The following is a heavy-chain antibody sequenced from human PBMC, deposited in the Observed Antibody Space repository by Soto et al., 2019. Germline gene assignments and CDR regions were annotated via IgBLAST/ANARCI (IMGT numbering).Heavy chain of an antibody. CDR2: SCHSGST. D-gene: IGHD5-18*01. CDR1: GASITSLYYY. V-gene: IGHV4-39*01. J-gene: IGHJ6*02. CDR3: ATLASSYCYGVYYYYCCLDV. Sequence: SDTLSLTCTVSGASITSLYYYWGWIRQPPGKGLEWIGSSCHSGSTYYAPSLMSRVAGSVDTSDDQVSLKLSAVTAAGAAVYYCATLASSYCYGVYYYYCCLDVWGQGNTVTVAS.